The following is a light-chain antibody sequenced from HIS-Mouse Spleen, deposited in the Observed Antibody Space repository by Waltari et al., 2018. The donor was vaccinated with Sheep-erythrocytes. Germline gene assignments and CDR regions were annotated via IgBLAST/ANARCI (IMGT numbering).Light chain of an antibody. CDR2: AAS. V-gene: IGKV1-39*01. Sequence: DIQMTQSPSSLSASVGDRVTIPCRASQSISRYLNLYQQKPGKAPKLLIYAASSLQSGVPSRFSGSGSGTDFTLTISSLQPEDFATYYCQQSYSTPPLTFGGGTKVEIK. CDR3: QQSYSTPPLT. CDR1: QSISRY. J-gene: IGKJ4*01.